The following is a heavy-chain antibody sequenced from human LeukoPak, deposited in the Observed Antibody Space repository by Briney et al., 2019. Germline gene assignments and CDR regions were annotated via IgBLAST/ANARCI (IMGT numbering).Heavy chain of an antibody. Sequence: ASVKVSCKASGGTFSRYAVNWVRQAPGQGLEWMGGIIPIFGKPNYAQKFQGRVTITADKSTNTDYMELRSLRSEDTAVFYCARDPRLRVAPTVTTDWFDPWGQGTLVTVSS. D-gene: IGHD4-17*01. CDR2: IIPIFGKP. CDR3: ARDPRLRVAPTVTTDWFDP. V-gene: IGHV1-69*06. CDR1: GGTFSRYA. J-gene: IGHJ5*02.